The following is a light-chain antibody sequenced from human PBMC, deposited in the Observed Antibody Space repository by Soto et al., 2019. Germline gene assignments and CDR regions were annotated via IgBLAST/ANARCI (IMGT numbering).Light chain of an antibody. J-gene: IGLJ3*02. V-gene: IGLV1-44*01. CDR2: DNI. Sequence: QSVLTQPPSASGTPGQRVTISCSGSSSNIGNNAVNWYQQFPGTAPKLLIYDNIQRPSGVPDRFSGSKSGTSVSLAISGLQSEDEADYYCAAWGDNLNGWVFGGGTKLTVL. CDR1: SSNIGNNA. CDR3: AAWGDNLNGWV.